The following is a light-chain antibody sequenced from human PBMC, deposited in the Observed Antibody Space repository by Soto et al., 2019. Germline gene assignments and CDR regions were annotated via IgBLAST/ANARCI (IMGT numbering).Light chain of an antibody. CDR3: QQLNSYPPYS. CDR2: AAS. J-gene: IGKJ2*01. CDR1: QGISSY. V-gene: IGKV1-9*01. Sequence: DIQLTQSPSFLSASVGDRVTITCRASQGISSYLAWYQQKPGKAPKLLIYAASTLQSGGPSRFSGSGSGTEFTLTIISLQPEDFATYYCQQLNSYPPYSFGQGTKLEIK.